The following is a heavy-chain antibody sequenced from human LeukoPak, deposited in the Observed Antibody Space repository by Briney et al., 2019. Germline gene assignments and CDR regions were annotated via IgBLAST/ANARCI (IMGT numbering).Heavy chain of an antibody. J-gene: IGHJ6*03. Sequence: GGSLRLSCAASGFTFTSYTMKWVRQAPGKGLEWVSSVSSSSKYIYYADSVQGRFTVSRDNAKNSLYLQMNSLRAEDTALYYCARNGNPNYPYFYMDVWGKGTTVTISS. V-gene: IGHV3-21*04. CDR3: ARNGNPNYPYFYMDV. D-gene: IGHD1-14*01. CDR1: GFTFTSYT. CDR2: VSSSSKYI.